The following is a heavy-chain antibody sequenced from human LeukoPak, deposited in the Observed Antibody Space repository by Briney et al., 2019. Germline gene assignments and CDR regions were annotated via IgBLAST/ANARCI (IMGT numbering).Heavy chain of an antibody. CDR1: GGTFSSYA. CDR2: TIPIFGTA. D-gene: IGHD1-26*01. Sequence: ASVKVSCKASGGTFSSYAISWVRQAPGQGLEWMGGTIPIFGTANYAQKFQGRVTITADESTSTAYMELSSLRSEDTAVYYCAREVVGATDRLQHWGQGTLVTVSS. V-gene: IGHV1-69*13. J-gene: IGHJ1*01. CDR3: AREVVGATDRLQH.